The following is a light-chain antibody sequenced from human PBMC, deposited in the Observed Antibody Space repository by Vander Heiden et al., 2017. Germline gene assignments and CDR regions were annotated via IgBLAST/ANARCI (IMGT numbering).Light chain of an antibody. Sequence: QSVLTQPPSVSGAPGQRVTITCTGRSSNIGAGYDVHWYQQLPGTAPKLLSYGNNNRPSGVPDRVSGSKSGTSASLAITGLQAEDEADYYCQSYDSSLSGSGVFGGGTKLTVL. CDR3: QSYDSSLSGSGV. CDR2: GNN. CDR1: SSNIGAGYD. J-gene: IGLJ3*02. V-gene: IGLV1-40*01.